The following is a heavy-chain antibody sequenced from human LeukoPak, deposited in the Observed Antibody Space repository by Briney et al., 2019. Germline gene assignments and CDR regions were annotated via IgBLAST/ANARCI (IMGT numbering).Heavy chain of an antibody. D-gene: IGHD6-19*01. J-gene: IGHJ4*02. V-gene: IGHV3-30-3*01. CDR1: GFTFSSNT. CDR2: ISFDGSNK. CDR3: ATPWGIAVAGSPIWTDY. Sequence: GGSLRLSCAASGFTFSSNTVHWVRQAPGKGLEWVALISFDGSNKYYADSVKGRFTISRDNSKNTLYLQMNSLKTEDTAVYYCATPWGIAVAGSPIWTDYWGQGTLVTVSS.